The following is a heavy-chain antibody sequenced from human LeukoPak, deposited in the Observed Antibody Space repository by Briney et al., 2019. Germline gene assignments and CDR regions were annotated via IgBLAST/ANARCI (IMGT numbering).Heavy chain of an antibody. CDR3: ARDLEGIVVVPAATGDY. J-gene: IGHJ4*02. CDR2: ISSSSSTI. CDR1: GFTFSSYS. Sequence: GGSLRLSCAASGFTFSSYSMNWVRQAPGKELEWVSYISSSSSTIYYADSVKGRFTISRDNAKNSLYLQMNSLRAEDTAVYYCARDLEGIVVVPAATGDYWGQGTLVTVSS. V-gene: IGHV3-48*04. D-gene: IGHD2-2*01.